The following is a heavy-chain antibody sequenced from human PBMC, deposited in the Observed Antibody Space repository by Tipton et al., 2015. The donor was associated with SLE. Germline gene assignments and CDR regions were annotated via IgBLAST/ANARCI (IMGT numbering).Heavy chain of an antibody. Sequence: TLSLTCTVSGGSISSYYWSWIRQPPGKGLEWIGYIYYSGSTNYNPSLKSRVTISVDTSKNQFSLKLSSVTAADTAVYYCAGGQLERRRVDYWGQGTLVTVSS. J-gene: IGHJ4*02. D-gene: IGHD1-1*01. CDR2: IYYSGST. V-gene: IGHV4-59*01. CDR1: GGSISSYY. CDR3: AGGQLERRRVDY.